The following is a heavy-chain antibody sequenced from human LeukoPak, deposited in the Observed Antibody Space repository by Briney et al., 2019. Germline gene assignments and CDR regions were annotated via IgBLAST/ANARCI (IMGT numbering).Heavy chain of an antibody. CDR2: IYYSGST. D-gene: IGHD1-26*01. Sequence: PSETLSLTCAVYGGSFSGYYWSWIRQPPGKGLEWIGYIYYSGSTNYNPSLKSRVTISVDTSKNQFSLKLSSVTAADTAVYYCARYSKATFDYWGQGTLVTVSS. CDR3: ARYSKATFDY. J-gene: IGHJ4*02. V-gene: IGHV4-59*01. CDR1: GGSFSGYY.